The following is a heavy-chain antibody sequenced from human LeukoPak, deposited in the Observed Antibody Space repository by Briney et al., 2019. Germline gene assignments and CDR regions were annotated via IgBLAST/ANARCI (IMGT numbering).Heavy chain of an antibody. CDR1: GGSISSYY. D-gene: IGHD3-22*01. CDR3: ARLRVERITMIVVVPGAFDI. V-gene: IGHV4-59*08. J-gene: IGHJ3*02. CDR2: IYYSGRT. Sequence: SETLSLTATGSGGSISSYYWSWLRQPPGQGLEWIGYIYYSGRTNYNPSLKSRVTISVDTTKNQFSLKLSSVTAADTAVYYCARLRVERITMIVVVPGAFDIWGQGTMVTVSS.